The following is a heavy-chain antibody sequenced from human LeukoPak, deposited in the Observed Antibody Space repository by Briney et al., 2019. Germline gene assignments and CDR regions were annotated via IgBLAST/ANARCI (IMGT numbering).Heavy chain of an antibody. J-gene: IGHJ4*02. CDR2: IKEDGSEK. Sequence: PGGSLRLSCAASGFIFSSYWMSWVRQAPGKGLEWVANIKEDGSEKFYVDSVKGRFTISRDNAKNSLYLQMNSLRAEDTAVYYCAREAKVYDSVRMGDYWGQGTLVTVSS. D-gene: IGHD3-16*01. CDR1: GFIFSSYW. V-gene: IGHV3-7*01. CDR3: AREAKVYDSVRMGDY.